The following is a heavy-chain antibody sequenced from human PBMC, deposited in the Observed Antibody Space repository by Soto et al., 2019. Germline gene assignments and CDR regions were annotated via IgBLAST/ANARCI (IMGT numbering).Heavy chain of an antibody. D-gene: IGHD3-10*01. CDR2: IYYSGST. CDR3: ARNYGSGTKFDY. CDR1: GGSISSYY. V-gene: IGHV4-59*01. J-gene: IGHJ4*02. Sequence: PSETLSLTCTVSGGSISSYYWSWIRQPPGKGLEWIGYIYYSGSTNYNPSLKSRVTISVDTSKNQFSLKLSSVTAADTAVYYCARNYGSGTKFDYWGQGTLVTVSS.